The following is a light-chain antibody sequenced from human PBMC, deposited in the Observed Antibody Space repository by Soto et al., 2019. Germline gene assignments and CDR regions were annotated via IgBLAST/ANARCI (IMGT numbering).Light chain of an antibody. CDR3: QQGYSTTPIT. CDR1: QSIKNY. V-gene: IGKV1-39*01. Sequence: DIQMTQSPSSLSGAIVDRVTITCLASQSIKNYLNWYQHKPGAAPKLLIFGASNLESGVPSRFSGSGSGTEFTLSISSLQPEDFATYYCQQGYSTTPITFGQGTRLEI. CDR2: GAS. J-gene: IGKJ5*01.